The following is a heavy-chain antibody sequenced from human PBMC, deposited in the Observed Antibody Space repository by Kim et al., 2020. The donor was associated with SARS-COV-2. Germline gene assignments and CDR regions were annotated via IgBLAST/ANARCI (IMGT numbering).Heavy chain of an antibody. D-gene: IGHD1-26*01. CDR2: ISGSGGST. V-gene: IGHV3-23*01. J-gene: IGHJ4*02. CDR1: GFTFSSYA. CDR3: ATHSGSYYRVDY. Sequence: GGSLRLSCAASGFTFSSYAMSWVRQAPGKGLEWVSAISGSGGSTYYADSVKGRFTISRDNSKNTLYLQMNSLRAEDTAVYYCATHSGSYYRVDYWGQGTLVTVSS.